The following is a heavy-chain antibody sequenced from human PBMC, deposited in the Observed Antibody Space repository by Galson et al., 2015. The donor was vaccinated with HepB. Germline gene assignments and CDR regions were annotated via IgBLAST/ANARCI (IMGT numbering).Heavy chain of an antibody. D-gene: IGHD5-12*01. Sequence: SLRLSCAGSGFTFSGSAIHWVRQASGKGLEWIGRIGSKANNYATAYTASVEGRFTISRDDSKNMAYLQMNRLRTEDTAVYYCTRLGDLSGYSSCWGQGTLVTVSS. CDR1: GFTFSGSA. CDR3: TRLGDLSGYSSC. CDR2: IGSKANNYAT. V-gene: IGHV3-73*01. J-gene: IGHJ4*02.